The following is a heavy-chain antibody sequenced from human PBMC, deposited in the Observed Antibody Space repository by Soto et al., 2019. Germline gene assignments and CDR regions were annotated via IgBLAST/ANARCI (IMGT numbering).Heavy chain of an antibody. V-gene: IGHV5-10-1*01. CDR1: GSSFTSYW. D-gene: IGHD1-26*01. J-gene: IGHJ3*02. CDR2: IDPSDSST. Sequence: GESLKISCKGSGSSFTSYWISWVRQMPGKGLGWMGRIDPSDSSTNYSQSFQGHVTISADKSISTAYLQWSSLKASDSAMYSCARRVGGSYYDDAFDIWGQGTMVTVSS. CDR3: ARRVGGSYYDDAFDI.